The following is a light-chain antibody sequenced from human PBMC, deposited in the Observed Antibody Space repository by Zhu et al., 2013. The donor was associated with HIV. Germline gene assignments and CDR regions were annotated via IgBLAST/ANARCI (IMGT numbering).Light chain of an antibody. CDR2: SND. J-gene: IGLJ1*01. CDR3: QAWDSSFGL. CDR1: GSNIGSNF. V-gene: IGLV1-44*01. Sequence: QSVVVQPPSTSGSPGQRVTISCSGTGSNIGSNFVYWYQQLPGMAPKLLIYSNDQRPSGVPDRFSGSKSGNTASLTISGTQAMDEADYYCQAWDSSFGLFGTGTKVTVL.